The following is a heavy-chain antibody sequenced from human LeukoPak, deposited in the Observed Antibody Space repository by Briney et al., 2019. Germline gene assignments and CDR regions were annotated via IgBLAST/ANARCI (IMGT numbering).Heavy chain of an antibody. D-gene: IGHD3/OR15-3a*01. Sequence: SETLSLTCTVSGGSISDYYWSWVRQPAGKGLEWIGRMYFSGETNYNPTLKSRVTMSLDTSKNHFSLKLTSATAADTAVYYCASGIQWTGNNYWGQGTLVTVSS. J-gene: IGHJ4*02. V-gene: IGHV4-4*07. CDR1: GGSISDYY. CDR3: ASGIQWTGNNY. CDR2: MYFSGET.